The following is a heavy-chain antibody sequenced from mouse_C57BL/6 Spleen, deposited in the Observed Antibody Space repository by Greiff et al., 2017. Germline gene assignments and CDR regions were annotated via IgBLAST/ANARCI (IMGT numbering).Heavy chain of an antibody. V-gene: IGHV1-26*01. J-gene: IGHJ1*03. Sequence: VVEPGASVKISCKASGYTFTDYYMNWVKQSHGKSLEWIGDINPNNGGTSYNQKFKGKATLTVDKSSSTAYMELRSLTSEDSAVYYCAREDYYGSRWYFDVWGTGTTVTVSS. CDR3: AREDYYGSRWYFDV. D-gene: IGHD1-1*01. CDR1: GYTFTDYY. CDR2: INPNNGGT.